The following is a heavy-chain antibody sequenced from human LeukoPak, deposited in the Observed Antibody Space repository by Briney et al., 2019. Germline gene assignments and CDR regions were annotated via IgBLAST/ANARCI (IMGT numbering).Heavy chain of an antibody. J-gene: IGHJ4*02. D-gene: IGHD3-22*01. Sequence: GASVKVSCKASGGAFSSYAISWVRQAPGQGLEWMGGIIPIFGTANYAQKFQGRVTITTDESTSTAYMELSSLRSEDTAVYYCARLYYDSSGYYNWGQGTLVTVSS. CDR2: IIPIFGTA. V-gene: IGHV1-69*05. CDR1: GGAFSSYA. CDR3: ARLYYDSSGYYN.